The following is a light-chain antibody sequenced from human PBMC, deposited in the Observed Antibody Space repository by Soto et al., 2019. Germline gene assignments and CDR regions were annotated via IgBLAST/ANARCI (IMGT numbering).Light chain of an antibody. CDR1: QSILHRNENSY. J-gene: IGKJ3*01. CDR2: LAS. Sequence: DIVMTQSPLSLSVTPGEAASISCRCSQSILHRNENSYLDWYLQRPGQSPQLVISLASNRASGVPDRFSGSGSGTDFTLHISSVEAEDVGVYYCMQALQASFTFGPGTKVDL. CDR3: MQALQASFT. V-gene: IGKV2-28*01.